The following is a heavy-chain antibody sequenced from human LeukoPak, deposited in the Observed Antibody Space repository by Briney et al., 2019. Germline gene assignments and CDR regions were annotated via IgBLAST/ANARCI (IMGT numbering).Heavy chain of an antibody. V-gene: IGHV4-61*02. Sequence: PSETLSLTCTVSGGSISSGNYFWNWIRQPAGKGLEWIGRIHTSGSTHYNPSLKRRVTISVDTSKNQFSLKLSSVTAADTAFYYCARAYNWNDSNDYWGQGTLVTVSS. J-gene: IGHJ4*02. CDR1: GGSISSGNYF. D-gene: IGHD1-1*01. CDR2: IHTSGST. CDR3: ARAYNWNDSNDY.